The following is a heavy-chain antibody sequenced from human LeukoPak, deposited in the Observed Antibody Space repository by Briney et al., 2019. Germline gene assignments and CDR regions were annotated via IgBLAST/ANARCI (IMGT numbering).Heavy chain of an antibody. D-gene: IGHD3-22*01. V-gene: IGHV3-21*01. Sequence: GGSLRLSCAASGFTFSSYSMNWVRQAPGKGLEWVSSISSSSSYIYYADSVKGRFTISRDNAKNSLYLQMNSLRAEDTAVYYCARDFGPRYYDSSGYSKQDYWGQGTLVTVSS. CDR1: GFTFSSYS. CDR2: ISSSSSYI. J-gene: IGHJ4*02. CDR3: ARDFGPRYYDSSGYSKQDY.